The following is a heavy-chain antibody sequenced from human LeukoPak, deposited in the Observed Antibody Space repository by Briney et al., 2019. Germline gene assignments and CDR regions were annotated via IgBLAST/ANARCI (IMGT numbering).Heavy chain of an antibody. J-gene: IGHJ4*02. CDR2: IYYSGST. Sequence: PSETLSLTCTVSGGSVSSGSYYWSWIRQPPGKGLEWIGYIYYSGSTNYNPSLKSRVTISVDTSKNQFSLKLSSVTAADTAVYYCARYSSGWYPEHYWGQGTLVTVSS. D-gene: IGHD6-19*01. CDR3: ARYSSGWYPEHY. CDR1: GGSVSSGSYY. V-gene: IGHV4-61*01.